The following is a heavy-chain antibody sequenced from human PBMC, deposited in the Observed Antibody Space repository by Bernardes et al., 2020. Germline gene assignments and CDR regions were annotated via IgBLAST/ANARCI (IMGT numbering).Heavy chain of an antibody. V-gene: IGHV3-30*01. D-gene: IGHD2-8*01. CDR3: ARAGGLVYASPPGY. J-gene: IGHJ4*02. CDR2: ISYDGSNK. Sequence: GGSLRLSCAASGFTFSSYAMHWVRQAPGKGLEWVAVISYDGSNKYYADSVKGRFTISRDNSKNTLYLQMNSLRAEDTAVYYCARAGGLVYASPPGYWGQGTLVTVSS. CDR1: GFTFSSYA.